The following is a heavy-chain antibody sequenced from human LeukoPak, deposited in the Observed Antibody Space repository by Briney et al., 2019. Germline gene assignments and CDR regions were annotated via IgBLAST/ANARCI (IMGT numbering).Heavy chain of an antibody. J-gene: IGHJ3*02. D-gene: IGHD2-2*01. V-gene: IGHV3-9*03. CDR2: ISWNSGSI. CDR3: AKDTGHGYCSSTSCSRAFDI. CDR1: GFTFDDYA. Sequence: GRSLRLPCAASGFTFDDYAMHWVRQAPGKGLEWVSGISWNSGSIGYADSVKGRFTISRDNAKNSLYLQMNSLRAEDMALYYCAKDTGHGYCSSTSCSRAFDIWGQGTMVTVSS.